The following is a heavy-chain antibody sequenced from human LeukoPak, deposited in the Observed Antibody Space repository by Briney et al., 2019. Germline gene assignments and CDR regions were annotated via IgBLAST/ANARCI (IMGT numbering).Heavy chain of an antibody. CDR2: INPSGGST. V-gene: IGHV1-46*01. Sequence: ASVKVSCKASGYTFTSYYMHWVRQAPGQGLEWMGLINPSGGSTSYAQKFQGRVTMTRDTSTSTVYMELSSLRSEDTAVYYCARGPYDFWSGYYPHPGYFDYWGQGTLVTVSS. CDR1: GYTFTSYY. D-gene: IGHD3-3*01. J-gene: IGHJ4*02. CDR3: ARGPYDFWSGYYPHPGYFDY.